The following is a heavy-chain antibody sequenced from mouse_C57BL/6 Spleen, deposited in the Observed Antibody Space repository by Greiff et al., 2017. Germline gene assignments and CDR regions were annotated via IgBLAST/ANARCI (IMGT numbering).Heavy chain of an antibody. J-gene: IGHJ2*01. CDR1: GFTFSSYG. D-gene: IGHD1-1*01. CDR2: ISSGGSYT. V-gene: IGHV5-6*01. Sequence: EVQLVESGGDLVKPGGSLKLSCAASGFTFSSYGMSWVRQTPDKRLEWVATISSGGSYTYYPDSVKGRFTLSRDNAKNTLYLQMSSLKSEDTAMYYCARQLTTVVATGDYFDYWGQGTTLTVSS. CDR3: ARQLTTVVATGDYFDY.